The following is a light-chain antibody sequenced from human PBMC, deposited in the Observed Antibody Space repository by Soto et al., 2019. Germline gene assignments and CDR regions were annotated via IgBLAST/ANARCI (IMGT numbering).Light chain of an antibody. CDR3: SSYAGSKSLV. CDR1: STDVGAYNY. V-gene: IGLV2-8*01. Sequence: QSVLTQPPSASGSPGQSVTISCTGTSTDVGAYNYVSWYQQRPGKAPKLMIFEVTKRPSGVPDRFSGSKSGNTASLTVSGVQADDEADYYCSSYAGSKSLVFGNGTKVTV. J-gene: IGLJ1*01. CDR2: EVT.